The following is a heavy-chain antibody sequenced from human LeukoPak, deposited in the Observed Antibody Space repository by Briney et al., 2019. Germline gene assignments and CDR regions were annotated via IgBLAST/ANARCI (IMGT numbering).Heavy chain of an antibody. CDR3: ARDPYSGNYGAYYCYYMDV. CDR2: ITSSSSYI. V-gene: IGHV3-21*06. CDR1: GFTLSSYA. J-gene: IGHJ6*03. Sequence: PGGSLRLSCAASGFTLSSYAMNWVRQAPGKGLEWVSSITSSSSYIYYADSVKGRFTISRDNAKNSLYLQMDSLRVEDTAEYYCARDPYSGNYGAYYCYYMDVWGKGTTVTVSS. D-gene: IGHD1-26*01.